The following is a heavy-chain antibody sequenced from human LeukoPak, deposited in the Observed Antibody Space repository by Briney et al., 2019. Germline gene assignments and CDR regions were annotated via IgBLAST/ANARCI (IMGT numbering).Heavy chain of an antibody. Sequence: PGGSLRLSCAASGFTFSSYGMHWVRQAPGKGLEWVAVISYDGSNKYYADSVKGRFTISRDNSKNTLYLQMNSLRAEDTAVYYCAKAGQQLEGRYFDLWGRGTLVTVSS. CDR2: ISYDGSNK. CDR1: GFTFSSYG. V-gene: IGHV3-30*18. D-gene: IGHD6-13*01. CDR3: AKAGQQLEGRYFDL. J-gene: IGHJ2*01.